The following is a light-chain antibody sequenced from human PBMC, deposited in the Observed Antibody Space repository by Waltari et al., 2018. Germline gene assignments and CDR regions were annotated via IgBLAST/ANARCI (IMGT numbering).Light chain of an antibody. Sequence: QSALTQPPSVSGSPGQSVTISCTGTTSDFGTYERVTWSQQTPAAAPKLILSDVSSRPSGCFNRFSGSKSGNTASLTISDLQADDEADYYCNSFTISHTHGFGTGTKVTVL. V-gene: IGLV2-18*02. CDR2: DVS. J-gene: IGLJ1*01. CDR1: TSDFGTYER. CDR3: NSFTISHTHG.